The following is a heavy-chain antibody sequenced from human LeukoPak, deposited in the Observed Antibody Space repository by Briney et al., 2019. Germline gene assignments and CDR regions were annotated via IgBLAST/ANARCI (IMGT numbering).Heavy chain of an antibody. J-gene: IGHJ4*02. CDR2: IYYSGST. D-gene: IGHD1-26*01. Sequence: SETLSLTCTVSGGSISNYYWSWIRQPPGKGLEWIGYIYYSGSTNYNPSLKSRVTISVDTSKNQFSLKLSSVTAADTAVYYCASGEWELHDYWGQGTLVTVSS. CDR3: ASGEWELHDY. V-gene: IGHV4-59*12. CDR1: GGSISNYY.